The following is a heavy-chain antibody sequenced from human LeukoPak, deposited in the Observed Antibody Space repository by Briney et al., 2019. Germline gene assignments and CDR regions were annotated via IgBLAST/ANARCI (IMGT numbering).Heavy chain of an antibody. Sequence: GGSLRLSCAASGFTFTTYSMNWVCQAPGKGLEWVSYITSTSSTMYYADSVKGRFTISRDNAKNSLYLQMNSLRGEDTAVYYCTREYSSSSGRAFDFWGQGTMVTVSS. CDR1: GFTFTTYS. V-gene: IGHV3-48*01. CDR2: ITSTSSTM. CDR3: TREYSSSSGRAFDF. J-gene: IGHJ3*01. D-gene: IGHD6-6*01.